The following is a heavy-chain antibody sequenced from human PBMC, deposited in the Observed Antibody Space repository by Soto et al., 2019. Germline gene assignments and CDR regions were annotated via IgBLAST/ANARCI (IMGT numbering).Heavy chain of an antibody. CDR3: ARERPDGARLDP. CDR1: GGSISSGDYY. Sequence: QVQLQESGPGLVKPSQTLSLTCTVTGGSISSGDYYWSWIRQPPGKGLEWIGYIYYSGSTYYNPSLKSRVTVSVDTSKNQFSLKLSSVTAADTAVYYCARERPDGARLDPWGQGTLVTASS. J-gene: IGHJ5*02. V-gene: IGHV4-30-4*01. CDR2: IYYSGST. D-gene: IGHD6-6*01.